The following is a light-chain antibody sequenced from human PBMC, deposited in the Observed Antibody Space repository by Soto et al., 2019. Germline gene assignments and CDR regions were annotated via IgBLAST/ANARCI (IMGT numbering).Light chain of an antibody. Sequence: DIQMTQSPSTLSASVGDRVNITCRASQSISSWLAWYQQKPGKAPKLLIYSASDLQSGVPSRFSGSGSGTDFILTISGLQTDDIATYYCQQYSSYFFTFGPGTKVDV. V-gene: IGKV1-5*03. J-gene: IGKJ3*01. CDR2: SAS. CDR1: QSISSW. CDR3: QQYSSYFFT.